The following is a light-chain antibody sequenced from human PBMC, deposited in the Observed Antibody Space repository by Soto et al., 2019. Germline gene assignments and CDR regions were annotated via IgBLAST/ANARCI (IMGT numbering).Light chain of an antibody. Sequence: QSVVTQEPSVTVSPGGTVTLTCDSSTGTVTSTHYPYWYQQKPGQVPRALIYDTSGKHSWTPARFSGSLLGGTPALILSGAQPEAESDYYCSLAYNGVRVFGGGTKLTVL. CDR1: TGTVTSTHY. V-gene: IGLV7-46*01. CDR2: DTS. J-gene: IGLJ3*02. CDR3: SLAYNGVRV.